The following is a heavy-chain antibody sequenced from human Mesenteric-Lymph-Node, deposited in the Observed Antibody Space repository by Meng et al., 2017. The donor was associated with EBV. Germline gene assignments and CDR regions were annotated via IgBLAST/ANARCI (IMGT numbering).Heavy chain of an antibody. CDR3: ARDLRGPNDY. J-gene: IGHJ4*02. Sequence: EVQRVGSGGGGVRPGGSLRLSRAASGFTFDDFAMDWVRQAPGKGLVWVSRVNSDGSSTTYADSVRGRFTISRDNAKNTLFLQMNSLRADDTAVYYCARDLRGPNDYWGQGTLVTVSS. CDR1: GFTFDDFA. V-gene: IGHV3-74*01. CDR2: VNSDGSST.